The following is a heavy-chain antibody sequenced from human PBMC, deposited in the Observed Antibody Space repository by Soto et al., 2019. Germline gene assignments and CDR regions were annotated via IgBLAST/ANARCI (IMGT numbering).Heavy chain of an antibody. CDR1: GFTFSSYS. D-gene: IGHD4-17*01. CDR2: ISTTSSYI. Sequence: GGSLRLSCAASGFTFSSYSMNWVRQAPGKGLEWVSSISTTSSYIYYADSVKGRFTISRDNAKNSLYLQMNSLRAEDTAVYYCAREGSLYGDSYSNCFDYWRQGALVTVSS. V-gene: IGHV3-21*01. CDR3: AREGSLYGDSYSNCFDY. J-gene: IGHJ4*02.